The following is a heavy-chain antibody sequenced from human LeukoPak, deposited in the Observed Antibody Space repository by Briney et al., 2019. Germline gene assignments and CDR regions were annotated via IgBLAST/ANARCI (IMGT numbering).Heavy chain of an antibody. V-gene: IGHV4-39*07. D-gene: IGHD1-1*01. CDR2: IYYSGNT. CDR3: AREGTAGTPWFIGYYYMDV. CDR1: GGSISTSNYY. Sequence: SETLSLTCTVSGGSISTSNYYWGWIRQPPGKGLEWIGNIYYSGNTYYNPSLKSRVTISVDTSKNQFSLKLNSVTAADTAVYYCAREGTAGTPWFIGYYYMDVWGKGTTVTVSS. J-gene: IGHJ6*03.